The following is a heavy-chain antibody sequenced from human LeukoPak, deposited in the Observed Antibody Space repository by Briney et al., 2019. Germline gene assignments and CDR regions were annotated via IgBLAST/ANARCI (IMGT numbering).Heavy chain of an antibody. CDR1: GGSISSGGYY. J-gene: IGHJ6*02. CDR3: ARAAVVPAAMVHYYYYGMDV. V-gene: IGHV4-31*11. CDR2: IYYSGST. D-gene: IGHD2-2*01. Sequence: PSGTLSLTCAVSGGSISSGGYYWSWIRQHPGKGLEWIGYIYYSGSTYYNPSLKSRVTISVDTSKNQFSLKLSSVTAADTAVYYCARAAVVPAAMVHYYYYGMDVWGQGTTVTVSS.